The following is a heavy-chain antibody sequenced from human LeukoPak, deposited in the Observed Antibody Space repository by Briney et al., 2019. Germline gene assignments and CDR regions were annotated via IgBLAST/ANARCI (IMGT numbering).Heavy chain of an antibody. CDR1: GFTLSDYY. J-gene: IGHJ3*02. CDR2: ISSSGSTI. CDR3: ARDQGDTPWAFDI. Sequence: GGSLRLSCAASGFTLSDYYMSWIRQAPGKGLEWVSYISSSGSTIYYADSVKGRFTISRDNAKNSLYLQMNGLRAEDTAVYYCARDQGDTPWAFDIWGQGTMVTVSS. V-gene: IGHV3-11*04. D-gene: IGHD2-15*01.